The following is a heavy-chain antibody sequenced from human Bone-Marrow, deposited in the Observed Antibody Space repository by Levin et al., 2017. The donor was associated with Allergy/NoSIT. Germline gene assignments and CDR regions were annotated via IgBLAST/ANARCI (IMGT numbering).Heavy chain of an antibody. Sequence: ASVKVSCKSSGYTFVSYYIHWVRQAPGQGLEWMGWINPNNGGTNYAEKFQGRVTMTRATSISTAYMELNRLISDDTAVYYCARGSRTTKCHDCYLHYWGQGSLVTVSS. CDR3: ARGSRTTKCHDCYLHY. D-gene: IGHD1-7*01. CDR2: INPNNGGT. V-gene: IGHV1-2*02. CDR1: GYTFVSYY. J-gene: IGHJ4*02.